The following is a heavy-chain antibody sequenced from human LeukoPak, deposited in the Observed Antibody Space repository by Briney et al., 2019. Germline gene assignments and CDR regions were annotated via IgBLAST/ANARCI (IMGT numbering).Heavy chain of an antibody. CDR1: GYTFTTYG. J-gene: IGHJ3*02. CDR2: ISGYNGNT. V-gene: IGHV1-18*01. Sequence: ASVNVSCKASGYTFTTYGIAGVRQAPGQGLEWMGWISGYNGNTNYAQKLQGRVTMTTDTSTSTANMELRSLRFDDTAVYYCARGSMTGAKFLAFEIWGQGTMVTVSS. CDR3: ARGSMTGAKFLAFEI. D-gene: IGHD1-20*01.